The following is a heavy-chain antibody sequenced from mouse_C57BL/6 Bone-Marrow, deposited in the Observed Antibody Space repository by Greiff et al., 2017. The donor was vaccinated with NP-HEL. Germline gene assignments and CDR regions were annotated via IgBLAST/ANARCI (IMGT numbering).Heavy chain of an antibody. CDR3: ARSWFAY. CDR2: IYPGSGNT. J-gene: IGHJ3*01. V-gene: IGHV1-66*01. Sequence: QVQLKQSGPELVKPGASVKISCKASGYSFRSYYIHWVKQRPGQGLEWIGWIYPGSGNTKYNEKFKGKATLTADTSSSTAYMQLSSLTSEDSAVYYCARSWFAYWGQGTLVTVSA. CDR1: GYSFRSYY.